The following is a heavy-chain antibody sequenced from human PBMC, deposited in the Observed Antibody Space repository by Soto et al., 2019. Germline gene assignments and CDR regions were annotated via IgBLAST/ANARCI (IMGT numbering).Heavy chain of an antibody. V-gene: IGHV3-23*01. CDR1: GFSFGSVA. D-gene: IGHD2-21*02. CDR2: ISGRGVDT. Sequence: GGSLRLSXAVSGFSFGSVAMRWVSQAPGKGLEWVSSISGRGVDTLYADSVKGRFTISRDNSRNTLYLQVNSLRAEDTAVYYCAKDQTDVTLFDYWGQGTLVTVSS. J-gene: IGHJ4*02. CDR3: AKDQTDVTLFDY.